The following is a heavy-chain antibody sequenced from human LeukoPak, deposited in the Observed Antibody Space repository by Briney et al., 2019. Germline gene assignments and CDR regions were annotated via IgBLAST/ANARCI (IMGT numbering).Heavy chain of an antibody. CDR3: ARHQPDDYSGYH. Sequence: GGSLRLSCAASGFTFSSYGMSWVRQAPAKGLEWVSAISGSGGSTYYADSVKGRFTISRDNAKNSLYLQMTSLRAEDTAVYYCARHQPDDYSGYHWGQGTLVTVSS. J-gene: IGHJ5*02. V-gene: IGHV3-23*01. CDR2: ISGSGGST. CDR1: GFTFSSYG. D-gene: IGHD3-22*01.